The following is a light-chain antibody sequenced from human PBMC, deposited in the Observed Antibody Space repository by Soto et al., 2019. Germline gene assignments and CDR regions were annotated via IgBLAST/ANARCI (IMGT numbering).Light chain of an antibody. CDR3: QQYNNSLRT. J-gene: IGKJ1*01. CDR2: SAS. V-gene: IGKV1-39*01. Sequence: HLTQSPSSLSAAAVARVPITGRASQSLINYLNWYQQKPGRAAKVLIFSASSLQNGVPSRFSGSGSGTEFTLTISSLQSEDFAVYYCQQYNNSLRTFGQGTKVDI. CDR1: QSLINY.